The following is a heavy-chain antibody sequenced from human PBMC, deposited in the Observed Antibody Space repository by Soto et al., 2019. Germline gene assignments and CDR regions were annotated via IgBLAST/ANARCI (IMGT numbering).Heavy chain of an antibody. CDR2: IFHSGAT. CDR1: GDSIRSIHW. D-gene: IGHD1-1*01. J-gene: IGHJ4*02. Sequence: QVQLQESGPGLVEPSGTLSLTCAVSGDSIRSIHWWSWVRQSPGKGLGWIGEIFHSGATIYNPSLGSRVTMSVDKSNNQLSLKLRSVNAADTAVYYCARQLERGDLPEGFEYWGQGTLATVSS. V-gene: IGHV4-4*02. CDR3: ARQLERGDLPEGFEY.